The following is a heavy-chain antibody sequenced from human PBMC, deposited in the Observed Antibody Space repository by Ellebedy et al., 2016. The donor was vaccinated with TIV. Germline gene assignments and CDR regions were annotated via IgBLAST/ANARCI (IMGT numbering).Heavy chain of an antibody. V-gene: IGHV3-23*01. CDR2: ISGGGDST. CDR3: AKGTSSGFNYDRVGAEF. J-gene: IGHJ4*02. D-gene: IGHD3-22*01. Sequence: GGSLRLSCAASGFTFSSFAMHWVRQAPGKGLEWLSVISGGGDSTYHADSVKGRFTITRDNSKNTRYLQMDRLRAEDTAVYYCAKGTSSGFNYDRVGAEFWGQGALVTVSS. CDR1: GFTFSSFA.